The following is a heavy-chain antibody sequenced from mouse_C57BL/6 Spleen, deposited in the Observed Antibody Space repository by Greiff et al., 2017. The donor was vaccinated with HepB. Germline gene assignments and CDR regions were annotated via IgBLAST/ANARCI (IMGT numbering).Heavy chain of an antibody. D-gene: IGHD3-2*02. CDR3: ARERLRDAVDY. CDR1: GYTFTSYW. J-gene: IGHJ4*01. V-gene: IGHV1-72*01. Sequence: QVHVKQPGAELVKPGASVKLSCKASGYTFTSYWMHWVKQRPGRGLEWIGRTDPNSGGTKYNEKFKSKATLTVDKPSSTAYMQLSSLTSEDSAVYYCARERLRDAVDYWGQGTSVTVSS. CDR2: TDPNSGGT.